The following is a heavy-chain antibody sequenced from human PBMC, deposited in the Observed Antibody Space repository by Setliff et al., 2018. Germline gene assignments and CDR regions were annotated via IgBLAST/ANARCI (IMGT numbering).Heavy chain of an antibody. CDR3: GRDVFDFRTGLAAP. CDR1: EFTFNKYW. V-gene: IGHV3-7*01. Sequence: PGGSLRLSCSASEFTFNKYWMTWVRQAPGKGLEWVANINQDGSETYYVDSLKGRFSVSRDNGKNSLSLQMDGLRAEDTSVYYCGRDVFDFRTGLAAPWGQGTLVTVSS. D-gene: IGHD3-3*01. CDR2: INQDGSET. J-gene: IGHJ5*02.